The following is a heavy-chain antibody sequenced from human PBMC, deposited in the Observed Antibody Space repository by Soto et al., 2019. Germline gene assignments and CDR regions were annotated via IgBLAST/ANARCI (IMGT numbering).Heavy chain of an antibody. CDR2: IFPSDSDT. J-gene: IGHJ4*02. Sequence: PGESLNPSGTVSGYSFTNYFIGWVRQMPGKGLEWMGLIFPSDSDTRYSPSFQGQVTISVDKSISTAYLQWSSLKASDTAIYYCARQYVSVPTIPMLSYDFWGQGTLVTVSS. CDR1: GYSFTNYF. V-gene: IGHV5-51*01. D-gene: IGHD5-12*01. CDR3: ARQYVSVPTIPMLSYDF.